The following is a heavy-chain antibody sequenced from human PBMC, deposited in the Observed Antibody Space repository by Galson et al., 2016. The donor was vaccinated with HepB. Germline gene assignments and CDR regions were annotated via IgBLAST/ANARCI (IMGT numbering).Heavy chain of an antibody. D-gene: IGHD6-13*01. V-gene: IGHV3-7*01. Sequence: SLRLSCAASGFNSSSYRMTWVRQAPGKGLEWVANIKEDGSEKYYVESVKGRFTISRDNAKDSMYLQMNNLRAEDTAVYFCARERIAAPGRGRFDYWGQGTLVTVSS. CDR3: ARERIAAPGRGRFDY. CDR2: IKEDGSEK. J-gene: IGHJ4*02. CDR1: GFNSSSYR.